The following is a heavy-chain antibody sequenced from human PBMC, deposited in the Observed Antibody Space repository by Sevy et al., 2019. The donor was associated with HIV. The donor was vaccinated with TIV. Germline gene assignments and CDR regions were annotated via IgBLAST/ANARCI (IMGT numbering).Heavy chain of an antibody. CDR2: IGGSGGST. CDR1: GFTFSSYA. Sequence: GGSLRLSCAASGFTFSSYAMSWVRQAPGKGLEWVSAIGGSGGSTYYADSVKGRFTISRDNSKNMLYLQMNGLRAEDTAVNCCAKEVPMVREVIITYSINWFDPWGQGTLVTVSS. D-gene: IGHD3-10*01. V-gene: IGHV3-23*01. CDR3: AKEVPMVREVIITYSINWFDP. J-gene: IGHJ5*02.